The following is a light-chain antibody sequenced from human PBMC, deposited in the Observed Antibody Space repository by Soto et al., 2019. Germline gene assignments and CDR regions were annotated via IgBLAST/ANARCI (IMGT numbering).Light chain of an antibody. CDR2: GSS. Sequence: ILVTQSPGTLSFSPGEIATLACSASQSVTSRFLAWYQQKPGQAPRLLIYGSSSRASGIPDRFSGGGSGTDFTLTISRLEPEDFAVYYCQQYGSTPLITFGQGTRLEIK. CDR3: QQYGSTPLIT. V-gene: IGKV3-20*01. J-gene: IGKJ5*01. CDR1: QSVTSRF.